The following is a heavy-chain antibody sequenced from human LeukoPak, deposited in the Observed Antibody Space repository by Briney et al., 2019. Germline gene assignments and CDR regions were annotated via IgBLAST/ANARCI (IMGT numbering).Heavy chain of an antibody. D-gene: IGHD3-10*01. V-gene: IGHV4-4*02. J-gene: IGHJ5*02. CDR3: ARGGTDYYGSGNPRWFDP. Sequence: SGTLSLTCAVSGGSISSSNWWSWVRQPPGKGLEWIGEIYHSGSTNYNPSLKSRVTISVDKSKNQFSLKLSSVTAADTAVYYCARGGTDYYGSGNPRWFDPWGQGTLVTVSS. CDR2: IYHSGST. CDR1: GGSISSSNW.